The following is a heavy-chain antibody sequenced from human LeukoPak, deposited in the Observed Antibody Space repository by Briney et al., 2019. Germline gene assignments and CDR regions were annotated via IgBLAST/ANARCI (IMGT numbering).Heavy chain of an antibody. CDR1: GYTFTGYY. CDR2: INPNSGGT. V-gene: IGHV1-2*02. D-gene: IGHD2-15*01. CDR3: ARTYCSGGSCYSEGSFDY. Sequence: ASVKVSCKASGYTFTGYYMHWVRQAPGQGLEWMGWINPNSGGTNYAQKFQGRVTMTRDTSISTAYMELSRLRSDDTAVYYCARTYCSGGSCYSEGSFDYWGQGTLVTVSS. J-gene: IGHJ4*02.